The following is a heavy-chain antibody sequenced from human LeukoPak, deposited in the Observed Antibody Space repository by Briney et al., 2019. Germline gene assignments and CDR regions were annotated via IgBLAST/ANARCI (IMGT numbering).Heavy chain of an antibody. J-gene: IGHJ4*02. CDR2: IYYSGST. CDR3: ARGVETYYDILTGLLWDY. CDR1: GGSISSGGYY. V-gene: IGHV4-31*03. Sequence: SQTLSLTCTVSGGSISSGGYYWSWIRQHPGKGPEWIGYIYYSGSTYYNPSLKSRVTISVDTSKNQFSLKLSSVTAADTAVYYCARGVETYYDILTGLLWDYWGQGTLVTVSS. D-gene: IGHD3-9*01.